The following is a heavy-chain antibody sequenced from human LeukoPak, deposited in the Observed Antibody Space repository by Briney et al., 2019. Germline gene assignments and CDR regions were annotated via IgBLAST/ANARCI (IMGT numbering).Heavy chain of an antibody. Sequence: SETPSLTCTVSGGSISSSSYYWGWIRQPPGKGLEWIGSIYYSGSTYYNPSLKSRVTISVDTSKNQFSLKLSSVTAADTAVYYCARGGSVHYFDYWGQGTLVTVSS. CDR3: ARGGSVHYFDY. D-gene: IGHD3-16*01. V-gene: IGHV4-39*01. CDR1: GGSISSSSYY. CDR2: IYYSGST. J-gene: IGHJ4*02.